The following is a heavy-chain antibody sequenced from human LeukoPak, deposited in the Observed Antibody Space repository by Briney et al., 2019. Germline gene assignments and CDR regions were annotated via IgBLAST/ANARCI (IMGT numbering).Heavy chain of an antibody. CDR2: IASSGTTR. CDR1: GFPFSIYE. J-gene: IGHJ4*02. D-gene: IGHD6-19*01. V-gene: IGHV3-48*03. CDR3: ALLAVASDFDY. Sequence: PGGSLRLSCGVFGFPFSIYEMNWVRQAPGKGLEWVSNIASSGTTRYYADSVKGRFSISRDNATGSLYLQMNRPRVEDTAVYYCALLAVASDFDYWGQGALVTVSS.